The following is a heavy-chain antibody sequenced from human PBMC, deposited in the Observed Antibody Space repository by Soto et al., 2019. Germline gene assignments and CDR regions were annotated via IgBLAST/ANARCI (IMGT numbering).Heavy chain of an antibody. CDR1: GGSISSSSYY. J-gene: IGHJ4*02. V-gene: IGHV4-39*01. Sequence: SETLSLTCTVSGGSISSSSYYWGWIRQPPGKGLEWIGSIYYSGSTYYNPSLKSRVTISVDTSKNQFSLKLSSVTAADTAVYYCAGHSPAEYSSGWDLDYWGQGTLVTVSS. D-gene: IGHD6-19*01. CDR2: IYYSGST. CDR3: AGHSPAEYSSGWDLDY.